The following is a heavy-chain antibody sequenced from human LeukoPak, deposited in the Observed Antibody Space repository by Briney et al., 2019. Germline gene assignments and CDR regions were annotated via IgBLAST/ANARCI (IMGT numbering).Heavy chain of an antibody. Sequence: SETLSLTCTVSGGSISSYYWSWIRQPPGQGLEWIGYIYYSGSTNYNPSLKSRVTISVDTSKNQFSLKLSSVTAADTAVYYCARARGQSGNHFDYWGQGTLVTVSS. CDR1: GGSISSYY. D-gene: IGHD3-10*01. J-gene: IGHJ4*02. CDR2: IYYSGST. V-gene: IGHV4-59*08. CDR3: ARARGQSGNHFDY.